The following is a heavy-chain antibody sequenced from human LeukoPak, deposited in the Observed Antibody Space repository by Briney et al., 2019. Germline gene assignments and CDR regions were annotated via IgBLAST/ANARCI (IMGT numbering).Heavy chain of an antibody. D-gene: IGHD3-3*01. Sequence: ASVKVSCKASGYTFTGYYMHWVRQAPGQGLEWMGRINPNSGGTNYAQKFQGRVTMTRDTSISTAYMELSRLRSDDTAVYYCARDPAFGAQGYYYYGMDVWGQGTTVTVSS. CDR3: ARDPAFGAQGYYYYGMDV. CDR2: INPNSGGT. V-gene: IGHV1-2*06. J-gene: IGHJ6*02. CDR1: GYTFTGYY.